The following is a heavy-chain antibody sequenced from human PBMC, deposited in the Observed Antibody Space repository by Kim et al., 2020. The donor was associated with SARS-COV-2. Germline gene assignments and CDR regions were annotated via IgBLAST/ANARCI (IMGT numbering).Heavy chain of an antibody. CDR3: ASEVGPGSDRDY. J-gene: IGHJ4*02. V-gene: IGHV1-69*01. Sequence: NYGQKFQGRVTINADESTSTAYMELSSLRSEDTAVYYCASEVGPGSDRDYWGQGTLVTVSS. D-gene: IGHD3-10*01.